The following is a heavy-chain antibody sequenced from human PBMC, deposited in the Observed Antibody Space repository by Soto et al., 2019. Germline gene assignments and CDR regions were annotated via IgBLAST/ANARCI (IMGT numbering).Heavy chain of an antibody. J-gene: IGHJ5*02. Sequence: EVQLVESGGGLVQPGGSLRLSCAASGFTFSSYSMNWVRQAPGKGLEWVSYISSSSSTIYYADSVKGRFTISRDNAKNSLYLQMNSLRAEDTAVYYCAGVTGTRPHLNWFDPWGQGTLVTVSS. CDR2: ISSSSSTI. D-gene: IGHD6-13*01. CDR3: AGVTGTRPHLNWFDP. CDR1: GFTFSSYS. V-gene: IGHV3-48*01.